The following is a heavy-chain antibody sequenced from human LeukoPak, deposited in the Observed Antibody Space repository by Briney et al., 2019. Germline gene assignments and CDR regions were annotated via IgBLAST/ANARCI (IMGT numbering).Heavy chain of an antibody. CDR2: ISASADNT. CDR1: GFAFSSLS. V-gene: IGHV3-23*01. J-gene: IGHJ4*02. Sequence: PGGSLRLSCVASGFAFSSLSMSWVRQAPGKGLEWVSDISASADNTYYADSVKGRFTISRDNSKNTLYLQMNSLRAEDTAVYYCAKGLAVNACDYWGQGTLVTVSS. D-gene: IGHD6-19*01. CDR3: AKGLAVNACDY.